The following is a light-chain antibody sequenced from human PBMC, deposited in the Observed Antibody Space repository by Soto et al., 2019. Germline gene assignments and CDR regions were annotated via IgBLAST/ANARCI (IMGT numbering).Light chain of an antibody. CDR2: AAS. J-gene: IGKJ4*01. CDR3: QQLNTYPVT. V-gene: IGKV1-9*01. Sequence: QLTQSPSSLSASVGDSVTITCRASQGISRYLSWYQQKPGRAPKLLISAASTLQSGVPARFSGSGSGTDFALSITSLQPEDFATYYCQQLNTYPVTFGGGTKVEIK. CDR1: QGISRY.